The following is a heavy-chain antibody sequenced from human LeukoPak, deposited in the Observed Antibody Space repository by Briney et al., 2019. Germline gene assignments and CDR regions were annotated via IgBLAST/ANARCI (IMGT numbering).Heavy chain of an antibody. Sequence: GGSLRLSCAASGFTFSSYAMSWVRQAPGKGLECVSSIDGSIGSTYYADSVKGRFTISRDNSKNTLYPQMNSLRAEDTALYYCAKAPPYSSGWFQYYFDYWGQGTLVTVSS. V-gene: IGHV3-23*01. CDR1: GFTFSSYA. CDR2: IDGSIGST. J-gene: IGHJ4*02. D-gene: IGHD6-19*01. CDR3: AKAPPYSSGWFQYYFDY.